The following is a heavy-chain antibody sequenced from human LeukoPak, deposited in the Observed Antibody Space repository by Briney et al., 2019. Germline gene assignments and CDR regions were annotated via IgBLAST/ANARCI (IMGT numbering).Heavy chain of an antibody. J-gene: IGHJ4*02. CDR3: ARDPIIIVPAALDY. Sequence: SGGSLRLSCAASGFTFSSYWMHWVRQAPGKGLVWVSRINSDGTTSYADSVKGRFTISRDNVKNTLYLQMNSLRAEDTAVYYCARDPIIIVPAALDYWGQGTLVTVSS. CDR2: INSDGTT. V-gene: IGHV3-74*01. CDR1: GFTFSSYW. D-gene: IGHD2-2*01.